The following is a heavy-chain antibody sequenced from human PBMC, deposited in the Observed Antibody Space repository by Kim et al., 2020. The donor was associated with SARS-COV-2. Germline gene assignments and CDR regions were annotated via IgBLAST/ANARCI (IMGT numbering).Heavy chain of an antibody. CDR1: GDSVSSNSAA. J-gene: IGHJ5*02. D-gene: IGHD3-10*01. Sequence: SQTLSLTCAISGDSVSSNSAAWNWIRQSPSRGLEWLGRTYYRSKWYNDYAVSVKSRITINPDTSKNQFSLQLNSVTPEDTAVYYCARGRVRGVVSYPNWFDPWGQGTLVTVSS. V-gene: IGHV6-1*01. CDR2: TYYRSKWYN. CDR3: ARGRVRGVVSYPNWFDP.